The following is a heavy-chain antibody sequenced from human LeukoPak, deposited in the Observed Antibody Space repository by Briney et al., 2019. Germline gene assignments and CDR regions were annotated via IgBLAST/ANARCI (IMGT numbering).Heavy chain of an antibody. CDR2: ISYDGSNK. D-gene: IGHD6-6*01. CDR3: ARAVGSSSSSIWNWFDP. V-gene: IGHV3-30*07. J-gene: IGHJ5*02. Sequence: PGGSLRLSCAASGFTFSSYAMHWVRQAPGKGLEWVAVISYDGSNKYYADSVRGRFTISRDNAKNSLYLQMNSLRAEDTAVYYCARAVGSSSSSIWNWFDPWGQGTLVTVSS. CDR1: GFTFSSYA.